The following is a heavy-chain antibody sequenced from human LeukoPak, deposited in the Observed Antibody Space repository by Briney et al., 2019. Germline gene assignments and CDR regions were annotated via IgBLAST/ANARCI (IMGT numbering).Heavy chain of an antibody. CDR3: AKDRGSLWATWFDP. CDR2: INTDGGTT. D-gene: IGHD3-10*01. CDR1: ELTFSNYW. Sequence: GGSLRLSCAASELTFSNYWMHWVRQAPGKGLVWVSRINTDGGTTSYADSVKGRFTISRDNSKNTLYLQMNSLRAEDTAVYYCAKDRGSLWATWFDPWGQGTLVTVSS. V-gene: IGHV3-74*01. J-gene: IGHJ5*02.